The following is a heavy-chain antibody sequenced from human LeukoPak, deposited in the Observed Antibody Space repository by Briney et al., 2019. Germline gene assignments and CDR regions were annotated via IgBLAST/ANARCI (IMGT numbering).Heavy chain of an antibody. D-gene: IGHD1-1*01. J-gene: IGHJ6*02. V-gene: IGHV4-59*01. CDR3: ARAQLNLLVDFGMDV. Sequence: PSETLSLTCSVSGGSISTYYWSWIRQPPGKGLEWMGYIYYSGSTNYNPSLKSRVTISVDTSKNQFSLKLTSVTAADTAVYYCARAQLNLLVDFGMDVWGQGTTVTVSS. CDR2: IYYSGST. CDR1: GGSISTYY.